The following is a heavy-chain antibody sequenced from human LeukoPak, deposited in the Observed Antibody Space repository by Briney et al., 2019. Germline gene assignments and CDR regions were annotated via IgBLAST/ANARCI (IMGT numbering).Heavy chain of an antibody. CDR3: ATDVPYTGGGAIVY. J-gene: IGHJ4*02. CDR2: IKSKFDGGTA. V-gene: IGHV3-15*01. CDR1: GVAFSNLW. D-gene: IGHD3-16*02. Sequence: GGSLRLSCAASGVAFSNLWMTWVRQAPGKGPEWVGHIKSKFDGGTADYGAPVKDRFTISRDDSKNTLYLQVNSLKTEDTAVYYCATDVPYTGGGAIVYWGQGTLVTVSS.